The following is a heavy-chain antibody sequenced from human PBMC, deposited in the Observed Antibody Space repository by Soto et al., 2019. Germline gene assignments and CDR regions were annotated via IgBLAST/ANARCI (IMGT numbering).Heavy chain of an antibody. CDR2: ISYDGSNK. Sequence: GGSLRLSCAASGFTFSSYGMHWVRQAPGKXLEWVAVISYDGSNKYYADSVKGRFTISRDNSKNTLYLQMNSLRAEDTAVYYCAKDVGLHPYYDFWSGYFYYYGMDVWGQGTTVTVSS. V-gene: IGHV3-30*18. J-gene: IGHJ6*02. CDR3: AKDVGLHPYYDFWSGYFYYYGMDV. CDR1: GFTFSSYG. D-gene: IGHD3-3*01.